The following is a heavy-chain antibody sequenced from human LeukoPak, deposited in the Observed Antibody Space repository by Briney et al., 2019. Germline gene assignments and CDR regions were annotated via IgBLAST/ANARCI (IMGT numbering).Heavy chain of an antibody. CDR1: GGSVSSSTYY. CDR2: MYHGGST. V-gene: IGHV4-39*07. J-gene: IGHJ6*02. D-gene: IGHD3-10*01. CDR3: ARVPYYYGSGSYSFYYGMDV. Sequence: SETLSLTCSVSGGSVSSSTYYWGWIRQPPGKGLEWIGSMYHGGSTYYNPSLKSRVTISVDTSKNQFSLKLSSVTAADTAVYYCARVPYYYGSGSYSFYYGMDVWGQGTTVTVSS.